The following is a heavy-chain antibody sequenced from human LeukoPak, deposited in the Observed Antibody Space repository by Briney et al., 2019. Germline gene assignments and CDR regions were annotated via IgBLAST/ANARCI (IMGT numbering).Heavy chain of an antibody. Sequence: GGSLRLSCAASGFTVSSNYMSWVRQAPGKGLEWVSVIYSCGSTYYADSVKGRFTISRDNSKNTLYLQMNSLRAEDTAVYYCATGLIKGFMVDYWGQGTLVTVSS. CDR2: IYSCGST. V-gene: IGHV3-53*05. D-gene: IGHD2-8*01. J-gene: IGHJ4*02. CDR3: ATGLIKGFMVDY. CDR1: GFTVSSNY.